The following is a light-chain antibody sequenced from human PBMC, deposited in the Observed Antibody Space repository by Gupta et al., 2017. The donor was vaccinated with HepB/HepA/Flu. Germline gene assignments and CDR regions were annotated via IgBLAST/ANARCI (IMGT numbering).Light chain of an antibody. CDR2: DVS. CDR3: DSYTRNNNWV. J-gene: IGLJ3*02. Sequence: QSALTQPASVSESPGQSITISCTGTSSDIGGYNHVSWYQQHPGKAPKLVISDVSNRPSGISNRFFGSKSGDTASMTISALQVEDDADYYCDSYTRNNNWVFGGGTKVTVL. V-gene: IGLV2-14*03. CDR1: SSDIGGYNH.